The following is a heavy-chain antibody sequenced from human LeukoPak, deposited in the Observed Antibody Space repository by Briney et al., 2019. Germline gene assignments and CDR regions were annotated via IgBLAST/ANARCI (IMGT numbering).Heavy chain of an antibody. Sequence: SETLSLTCAVYGGSFSGYYWSWIRQPPGKGLEWIGEINHSGSTNYNPSLKSRVTISVDTSKNQFSLKLSSVTAADTAVYYCARVSNSGRYAPYGMDVWGQGTTVTVSS. V-gene: IGHV4-34*01. CDR3: ARVSNSGRYAPYGMDV. D-gene: IGHD6-19*01. CDR2: INHSGST. CDR1: GGSFSGYY. J-gene: IGHJ6*02.